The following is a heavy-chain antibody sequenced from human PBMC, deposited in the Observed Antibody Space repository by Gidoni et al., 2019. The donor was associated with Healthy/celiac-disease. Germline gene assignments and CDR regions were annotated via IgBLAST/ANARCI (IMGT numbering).Heavy chain of an antibody. J-gene: IGHJ5*02. CDR2: IYHSGST. V-gene: IGHV4-38-2*02. Sequence: QVQLQESGPGLVKPSETLSLTCTVSGYSISRGYYWGWIRQPPGKGLEWIGSIYHSGSTYYNPSLKSRVTISVDTSKNQFSLKLSSVTAADTAVYYCAREIRESVAVLPYWFDPWGQGTLVTVSS. CDR3: AREIRESVAVLPYWFDP. D-gene: IGHD6-19*01. CDR1: GYSISRGYY.